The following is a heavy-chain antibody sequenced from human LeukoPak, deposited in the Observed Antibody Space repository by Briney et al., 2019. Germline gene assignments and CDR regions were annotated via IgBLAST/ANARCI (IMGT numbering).Heavy chain of an antibody. V-gene: IGHV7-4-1*02. CDR3: AIHPSGSSGYFSY. Sequence: INWVRQAPGQGLEYMGWIDTKTGNPTYAQGFTGRFVFSLDTSVSTAYLQISSLKAEDTAVYYCAIHPSGSSGYFSYWGQGALVTVSS. D-gene: IGHD3-22*01. CDR2: IDTKTGNP. J-gene: IGHJ4*02.